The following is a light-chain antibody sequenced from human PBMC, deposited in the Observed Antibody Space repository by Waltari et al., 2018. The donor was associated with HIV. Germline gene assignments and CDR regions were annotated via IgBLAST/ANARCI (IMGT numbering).Light chain of an antibody. CDR3: SSYTSRSTLV. CDR2: EVS. CDR1: SSDVCGYNY. V-gene: IGLV2-14*01. J-gene: IGLJ1*01. Sequence: QSALTQPASVSGSPGQSITISCTGTSSDVCGYNYVSWYPQHPGKAPKRMIYEVSNRRSGVSNRFSGSKSGHTASLNSSGLQAEDEADYYCSSYTSRSTLVFGTGTKVTVL.